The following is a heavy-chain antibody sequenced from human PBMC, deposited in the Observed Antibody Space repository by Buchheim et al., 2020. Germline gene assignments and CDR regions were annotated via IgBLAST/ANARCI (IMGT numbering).Heavy chain of an antibody. J-gene: IGHJ5*01. CDR2: ITSGGIT. Sequence: EVQLLESGGDLVQPGGSLRLSCAASGFTFTNYAMSWVRQAPGKGLEWVSAITSGGITYYANSVKGRFTISRDNSINTMYLQMNSLRAEETAIYYCAMDSTGFYGWFESWGPGTL. V-gene: IGHV3-23*01. D-gene: IGHD3-22*01. CDR3: AMDSTGFYGWFES. CDR1: GFTFTNYA.